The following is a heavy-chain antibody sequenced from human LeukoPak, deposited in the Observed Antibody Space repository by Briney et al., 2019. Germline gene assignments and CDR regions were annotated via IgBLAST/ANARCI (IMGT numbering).Heavy chain of an antibody. J-gene: IGHJ4*02. D-gene: IGHD3-22*01. Sequence: ASVKVSCKVSGYTLTELSMHWVRQAPGKGLEWMGGFDPEDGETIYAQKFQGRVTMTEDTSTDTAYMELSSLRSDDTAVYYCARDGYYDSSGPYYFDYWGQGTLVTVSS. V-gene: IGHV1-24*01. CDR3: ARDGYYDSSGPYYFDY. CDR2: FDPEDGET. CDR1: GYTLTELS.